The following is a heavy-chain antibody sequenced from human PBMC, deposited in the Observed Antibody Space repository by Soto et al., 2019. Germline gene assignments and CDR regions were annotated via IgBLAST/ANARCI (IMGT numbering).Heavy chain of an antibody. Sequence: QVQLQESGPGLVKPSETLSLTCTVFGGSISGYYWSWIRQPPGKGLEWIGYIHYSGSTSYNPSLTSRVTISVDTSKNQCSLRLRSVTAADTAVYYCARVLGLDYYYYGMDGWGQGTTVTVSS. J-gene: IGHJ6*02. CDR2: IHYSGST. D-gene: IGHD3-16*01. CDR3: ARVLGLDYYYYGMDG. CDR1: GGSISGYY. V-gene: IGHV4-59*01.